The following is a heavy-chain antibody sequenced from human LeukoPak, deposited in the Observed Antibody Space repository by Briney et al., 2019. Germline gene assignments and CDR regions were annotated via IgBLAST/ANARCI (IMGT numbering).Heavy chain of an antibody. CDR2: ISGSGTFT. CDR1: GLMFSSYA. D-gene: IGHD3-10*01. V-gene: IGHV3-23*01. Sequence: GGSLRLSCVVSGLMFSSYAMSWVRQAPGKGLEWVSTISGSGTFTYYADSVKGRFTISRDNSKNTVYVQVDSLRAEDTAVYYCVSGPLMIRGVILDYWGQGTLVTVSS. CDR3: VSGPLMIRGVILDY. J-gene: IGHJ4*02.